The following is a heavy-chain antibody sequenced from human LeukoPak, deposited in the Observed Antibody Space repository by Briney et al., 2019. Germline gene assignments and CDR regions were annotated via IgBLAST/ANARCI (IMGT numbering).Heavy chain of an antibody. V-gene: IGHV3-30*04. CDR3: AREGIEMATITLDY. CDR1: GFTFSNYA. CDR2: ISYDGSNK. D-gene: IGHD5-24*01. J-gene: IGHJ4*02. Sequence: GGSLRLSCAGSGFTFSNYAMSWVRQAPGKGLEWVAVISYDGSNKYYADSVKGRFTISRDNSKNTLYLQMNSLRAEDTAVYYCAREGIEMATITLDYWGQGTLVTVSS.